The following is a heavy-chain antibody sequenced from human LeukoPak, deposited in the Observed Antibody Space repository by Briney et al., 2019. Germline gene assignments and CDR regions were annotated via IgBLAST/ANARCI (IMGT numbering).Heavy chain of an antibody. J-gene: IGHJ4*02. CDR2: ISYDGSSK. CDR1: GFTFSSYG. CDR3: ARGDYGDRDLDY. D-gene: IGHD4-17*01. Sequence: PGGSLRLSCAASGFTFSSYGMHWVRQAPGKGLEWVAVISYDGSSKYYADSVKGRFTISRDNTKNMLYLQMNSLRDEGTAVYYCARGDYGDRDLDYWGQGTLVTVSS. V-gene: IGHV3-30*03.